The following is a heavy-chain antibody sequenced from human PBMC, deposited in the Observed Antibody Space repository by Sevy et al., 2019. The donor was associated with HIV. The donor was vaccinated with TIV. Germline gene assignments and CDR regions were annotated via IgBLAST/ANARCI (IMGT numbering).Heavy chain of an antibody. CDR3: AAISGYSRDGTCYAGTSSDQ. CDR2: ISGGDTTT. D-gene: IGHD2-15*01. Sequence: GGSLRLSCAASGFNLTDYYINWIRQAPGKGLEWISYISGGDTTTYYSDSVKGRFTVSRDNAKNSVFLQMISLRAGDTAVYYCAAISGYSRDGTCYAGTSSDQWGEGSLVTVSS. V-gene: IGHV3-11*01. CDR1: GFNLTDYY. J-gene: IGHJ4*02.